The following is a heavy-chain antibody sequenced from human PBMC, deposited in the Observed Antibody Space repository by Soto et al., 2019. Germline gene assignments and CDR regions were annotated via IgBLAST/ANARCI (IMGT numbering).Heavy chain of an antibody. J-gene: IGHJ4*02. D-gene: IGHD6-13*01. V-gene: IGHV4-30-4*01. CDR2: IYYSGSA. CDR1: GGSISSGDYY. Sequence: TSETLSLTCSVSGGSISSGDYYWSWIRQPPGKGLEWIGYIYYSGSAYYNPSLKSRLTISIDTSKNQFSLRLSSVTAADTAVHYCARVALAAGTIWGQGTLVTVSS. CDR3: ARVALAAGTI.